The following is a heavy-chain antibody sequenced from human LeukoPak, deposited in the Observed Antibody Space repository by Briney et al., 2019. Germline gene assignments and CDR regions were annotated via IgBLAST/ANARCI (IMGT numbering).Heavy chain of an antibody. CDR3: ARDQTLGHWFDP. CDR2: IYYSGST. D-gene: IGHD3-16*01. CDR1: GGSISSGGYY. V-gene: IGHV4-31*03. Sequence: SQTLSLTCTVSGGSISSGGYYWSWIRQHPGKGLEWIGYIYYSGSTYYNPSLKSRVTISVDASKNQFSLKLSSVTAADTAVYYCARDQTLGHWFDPWGQGTLVTVSS. J-gene: IGHJ5*02.